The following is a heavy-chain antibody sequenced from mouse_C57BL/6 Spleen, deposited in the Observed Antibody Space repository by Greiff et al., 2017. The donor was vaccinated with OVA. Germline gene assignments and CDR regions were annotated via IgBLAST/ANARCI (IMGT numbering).Heavy chain of an antibody. Sequence: EVMLVESGGGLVKPGGSLKLSCAASGFTFSDYGMHWVRQAPEKGLEWVAYISSGSSTIYYADTVKGRFTISRDNAKNTLFLQMTSLRSEDTATYYCASLWPQDYAMDYWGQGTSVTVSS. CDR1: GFTFSDYG. V-gene: IGHV5-17*01. CDR2: ISSGSSTI. J-gene: IGHJ4*01. D-gene: IGHD1-1*02. CDR3: ASLWPQDYAMDY.